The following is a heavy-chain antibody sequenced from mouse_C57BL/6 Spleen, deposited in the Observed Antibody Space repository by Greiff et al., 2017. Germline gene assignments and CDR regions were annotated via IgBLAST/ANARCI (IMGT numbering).Heavy chain of an antibody. D-gene: IGHD2-4*01. CDR3: SYDYDGFAY. J-gene: IGHJ3*01. Sequence: VQLQQSGPGLVKPGASVKISCKASGYSFTSCYIHWVKQRPGQGLEWIGWIYPGSGNTKYNEKFKGKATLTADTSSSTAYMQLSSLTSEDSAVYYCSYDYDGFAYWGQGTLVTVSA. CDR1: GYSFTSCY. V-gene: IGHV1-66*01. CDR2: IYPGSGNT.